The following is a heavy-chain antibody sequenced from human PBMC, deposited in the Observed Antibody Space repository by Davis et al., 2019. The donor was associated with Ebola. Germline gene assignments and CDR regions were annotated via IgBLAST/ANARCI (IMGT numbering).Heavy chain of an antibody. Sequence: SPKTPCAAPEFTFSSYAMHWVRQAPGKGLEWVSGISWNSGSIVYADSVNGRFPISRDNSKNTLYLQMNSLRAEDTAVYYCAAPIAVAPNAGDANFDYWGQGTLVTVSS. V-gene: IGHV3-9*01. J-gene: IGHJ4*02. CDR2: ISWNSGSI. D-gene: IGHD6-19*01. CDR3: AAPIAVAPNAGDANFDY. CDR1: EFTFSSYA.